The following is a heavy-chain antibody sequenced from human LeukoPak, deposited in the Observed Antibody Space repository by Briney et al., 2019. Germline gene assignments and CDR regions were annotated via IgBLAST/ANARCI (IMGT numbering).Heavy chain of an antibody. V-gene: IGHV3-74*01. CDR1: GFTFSSYW. J-gene: IGHJ4*02. CDR2: INGDGSST. CDR3: ARGPGGGDYVWGSYRYDY. D-gene: IGHD3-16*02. Sequence: GGSLRLSCAASGFTFSSYWMHWVRQAPGKGLVWVSRINGDGSSTSYADSVKGRFTISRDNAKDTLYLQMNSLRAEDTAVYYCARGPGGGDYVWGSYRYDYWGQGTLVTVSS.